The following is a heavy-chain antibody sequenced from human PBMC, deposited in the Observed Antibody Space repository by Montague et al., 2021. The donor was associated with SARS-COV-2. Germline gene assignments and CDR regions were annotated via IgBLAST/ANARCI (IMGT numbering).Heavy chain of an antibody. CDR2: IDWDDDK. Sequence: PALVKPTQTLTLTCTLSGFSLSTSGMCVSWIRQPPGKALEWLALIDWDDDKYYSTSLKTRLTISKDTSKNQVVLTMTNMDSVDTATYYCARISAWYSSGWSAFDYWGQGTLVTVSS. D-gene: IGHD6-19*01. J-gene: IGHJ4*02. CDR1: GFSLSTSGMC. CDR3: ARISAWYSSGWSAFDY. V-gene: IGHV2-70*01.